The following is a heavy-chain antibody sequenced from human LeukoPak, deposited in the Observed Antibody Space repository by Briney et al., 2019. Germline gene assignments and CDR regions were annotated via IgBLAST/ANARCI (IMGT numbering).Heavy chain of an antibody. CDR1: GFTFSSYW. CDR3: ARQSGGSLDY. CDR2: IKQDGSDK. J-gene: IGHJ4*02. Sequence: GSLRLSCAASGFTFSSYWMSWVRQAPGKGLEWVANIKQDGSDKDYVDSVKGRFTISRDNAKNSLYLQMNGLRVEDTAVYYCARQSGGSLDYWGQGTLVTVSS. D-gene: IGHD1-26*01. V-gene: IGHV3-7*05.